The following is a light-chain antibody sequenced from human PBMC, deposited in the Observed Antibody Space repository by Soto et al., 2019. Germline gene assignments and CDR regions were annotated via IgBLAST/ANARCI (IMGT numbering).Light chain of an antibody. CDR1: SSDIGTYKY. CDR3: SSYTISSTLVL. J-gene: IGLJ2*01. Sequence: QSVLTQPASVSGSPGQSITISCTGTSSDIGTYKYVSWYQQHPGKAPKLMIYEVSNRPSGVSNRFSGSKSGNTASRTISGLQAEDEADYYCSSYTISSTLVLFGGGTKLTVL. V-gene: IGLV2-14*01. CDR2: EVS.